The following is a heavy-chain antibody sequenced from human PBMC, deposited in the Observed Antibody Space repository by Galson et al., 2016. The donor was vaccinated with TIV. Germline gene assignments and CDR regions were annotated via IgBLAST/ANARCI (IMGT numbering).Heavy chain of an antibody. D-gene: IGHD1-7*01. V-gene: IGHV3-7*01. CDR2: IKQDGSEK. J-gene: IGHJ3*02. CDR1: GFTFSSYW. Sequence: SLRLSCAASGFTFSSYWLSWVRQAPGKGLEWVANIKQDGSEKHYVDSVKGRFTSSRDNAKNSLYLQMNSLRAEDTAVYYCARNNWNYEGAFDIWGQGTMVTVSS. CDR3: ARNNWNYEGAFDI.